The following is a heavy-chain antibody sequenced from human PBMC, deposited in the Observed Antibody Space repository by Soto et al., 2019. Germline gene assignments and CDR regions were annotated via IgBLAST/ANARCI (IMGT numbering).Heavy chain of an antibody. V-gene: IGHV3-23*01. D-gene: IGHD6-13*01. CDR2: ISASGGST. CDR1: GFAPYKYS. J-gene: IGHJ4*02. Sequence: GGVLRISCAPPGFAPYKYSLSWVPQAPGKGLQWVSTISASGGSTFYADSVKGRFTISRDTSENSLYLQMNNLRAEDTAVYYCVKYSSTRYNDYWGQGTLVTVSS. CDR3: VKYSSTRYNDY.